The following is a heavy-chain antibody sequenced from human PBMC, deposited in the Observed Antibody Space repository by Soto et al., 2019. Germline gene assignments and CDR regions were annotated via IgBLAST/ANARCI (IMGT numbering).Heavy chain of an antibody. CDR1: GFTFSSYG. CDR3: AKDYYPYYDSSGYYSNHFDY. Sequence: QVQLVESGGGVVQPGRSLRLSCAASGFTFSSYGMHWVRQAPGKGLEWVAVISYDGSNKYYADSVKGRFTISRDNSKNTLYLQMTSLRAEDTAVYYCAKDYYPYYDSSGYYSNHFDYWGQGTLVTVSS. J-gene: IGHJ4*02. V-gene: IGHV3-30*18. CDR2: ISYDGSNK. D-gene: IGHD3-22*01.